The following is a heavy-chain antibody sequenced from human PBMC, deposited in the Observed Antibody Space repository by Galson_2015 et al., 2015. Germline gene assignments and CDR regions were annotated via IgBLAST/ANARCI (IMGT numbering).Heavy chain of an antibody. Sequence: SVKVSCKASGGTFNNYAISWVRQAPGQGLEWVGGITPFFSGADYAQKFQGRVTITADKATTTAYMEISRLRSDDTAVYYCARASQDCSTPSCPCNYWGQGTLVTVSS. CDR1: GGTFNNYA. CDR3: ARASQDCSTPSCPCNY. J-gene: IGHJ4*02. D-gene: IGHD2-2*01. CDR2: ITPFFSGA. V-gene: IGHV1-69*06.